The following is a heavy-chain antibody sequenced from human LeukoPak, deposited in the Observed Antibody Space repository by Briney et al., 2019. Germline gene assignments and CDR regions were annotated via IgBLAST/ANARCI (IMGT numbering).Heavy chain of an antibody. D-gene: IGHD4-17*01. Sequence: GGSLRLSCAASGFTFSSYAMHLVRQAPGKGLEWVAVISYDGSNKYYADSVKGRFTISRDNSKNTLYLQMNSLRAEDTAVYYCAGDYPSSSGIPVYFQHWGQGTLVTVSS. J-gene: IGHJ1*01. CDR2: ISYDGSNK. CDR1: GFTFSSYA. CDR3: AGDYPSSSGIPVYFQH. V-gene: IGHV3-30-3*01.